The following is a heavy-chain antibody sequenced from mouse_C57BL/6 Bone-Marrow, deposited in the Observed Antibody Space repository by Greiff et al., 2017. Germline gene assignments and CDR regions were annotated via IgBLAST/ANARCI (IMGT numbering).Heavy chain of an antibody. CDR2: IDPEAGET. J-gene: IGHJ3*01. CDR3: ARSRGYYDSLFAY. Sequence: VQLKQSGAELVKPGASVKLSCTASGFNITDYYMHWVKQRTEQGLEWIGRIDPEAGETKYAPTFQGKATITADTSSNTAYLQLSSLTSEDTAVYYCARSRGYYDSLFAYWGQGTLVTVSA. D-gene: IGHD2-4*01. V-gene: IGHV14-2*01. CDR1: GFNITDYY.